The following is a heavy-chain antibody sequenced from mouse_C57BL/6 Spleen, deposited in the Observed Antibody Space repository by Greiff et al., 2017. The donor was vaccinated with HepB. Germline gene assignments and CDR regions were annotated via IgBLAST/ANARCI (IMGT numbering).Heavy chain of an antibody. CDR1: GISITTGNYR. V-gene: IGHV3-5*01. CDR2: IYYSGTI. J-gene: IGHJ2*01. CDR3: ARGSDYFDY. Sequence: EVKLVESGPGLVKPSQTVFLTCTVTGISITTGNYRWSWIRQFPGNKLAWKGYIYYSGTITYNPSLTSRTTITSDTPKNQFFLEMNSLTAEDTATYYCARGSDYFDYWGQGTTLTVSS.